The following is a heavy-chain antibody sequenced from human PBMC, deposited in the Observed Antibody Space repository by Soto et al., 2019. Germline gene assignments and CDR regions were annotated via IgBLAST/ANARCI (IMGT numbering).Heavy chain of an antibody. J-gene: IGHJ6*02. Sequence: PSETRSRTWSVSGGSINTVGYYWSWIRQQPGKGLEWIGYIYYSGSRDYNPSLKSRVSMSVDASKNQFSLDLTSVTAADTAVYYCAKESGGYDSSTRYGLDVWGQGTTVTVSS. CDR2: IYYSGSR. D-gene: IGHD6-25*01. CDR1: GGSINTVGYY. CDR3: AKESGGYDSSTRYGLDV. V-gene: IGHV4-31*02.